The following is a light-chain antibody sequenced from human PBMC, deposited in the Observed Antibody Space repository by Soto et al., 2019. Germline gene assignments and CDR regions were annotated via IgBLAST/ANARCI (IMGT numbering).Light chain of an antibody. CDR1: QRISGW. J-gene: IGKJ1*01. V-gene: IGKV1-5*01. CDR2: DVS. CDR3: QQYDSFSVT. Sequence: DIQMARSPSNLSASGGDTFTNTCRASQRISGWLAWHQQKKGKAPKXXIYDVSALKRGVPPRFSGSGYGTEFTLTISSLQTEDFATYYCQQYDSFSVTFGQGTKVDIK.